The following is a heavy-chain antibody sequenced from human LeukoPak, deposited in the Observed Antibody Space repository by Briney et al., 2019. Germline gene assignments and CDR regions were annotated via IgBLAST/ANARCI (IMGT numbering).Heavy chain of an antibody. CDR3: ARAQRPRVKNMLIRDSAEPSNPAYYFDY. D-gene: IGHD2/OR15-2a*01. Sequence: ASVKVSCKASGYTFTSYDINWVRQATGQGLEWMGWMNPNSGNTGYAQKFQGRVTMTRNTSISTAYMELSSLRSEDTAVYYCARAQRPRVKNMLIRDSAEPSNPAYYFDYWGQGTLVTVSS. V-gene: IGHV1-8*01. CDR1: GYTFTSYD. CDR2: MNPNSGNT. J-gene: IGHJ4*02.